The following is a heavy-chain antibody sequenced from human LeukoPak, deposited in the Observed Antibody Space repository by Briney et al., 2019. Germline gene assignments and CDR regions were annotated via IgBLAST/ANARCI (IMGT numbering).Heavy chain of an antibody. CDR2: IIPILGIA. CDR3: ATPWGDYAGAFDI. D-gene: IGHD4-17*01. CDR1: GGTFSSYA. Sequence: ASVKVSCKASGGTFSSYAISWVRQAPGQGLEWMGRIIPILGIANYAQKFQGRVTITADKSTSTAYMELSSLRSEDTAVYYCATPWGDYAGAFDIWGQGTMVTVSS. V-gene: IGHV1-69*04. J-gene: IGHJ3*02.